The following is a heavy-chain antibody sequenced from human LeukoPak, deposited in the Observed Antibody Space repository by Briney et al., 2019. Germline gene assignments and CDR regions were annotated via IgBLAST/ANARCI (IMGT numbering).Heavy chain of an antibody. J-gene: IGHJ4*02. V-gene: IGHV1-69*04. CDR3: ARWAYYYDSSGYSPDY. D-gene: IGHD3-22*01. CDR2: IIPILGIA. CDR1: GGTFSSYA. Sequence: ASVKVSCKASGGTFSSYAISWVRQAPGQGLEWMGRIIPILGIANYAQKFQGRVTITADKSTSTAYMELSSLRPEDTAVYYCARWAYYYDSSGYSPDYWGQGTLVTVSS.